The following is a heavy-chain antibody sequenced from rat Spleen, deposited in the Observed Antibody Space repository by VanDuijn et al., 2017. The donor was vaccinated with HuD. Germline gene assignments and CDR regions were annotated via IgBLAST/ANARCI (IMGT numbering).Heavy chain of an antibody. CDR2: MWSDGDT. CDR3: ARDRTYYDGNYRDY. V-gene: IGHV2-32*01. Sequence: QVQLKESGPGLVQPSQTLSLTCTVSGFSLTSNSVSWVRQPPGKGLEWMGVMWSDGDTSYNSALKSRLSISRDTSKSQVFLKMNSLQTEDTATYYCARDRTYYDGNYRDYWGQGVMVTVSS. CDR1: GFSLTSNS. J-gene: IGHJ2*01. D-gene: IGHD1-12*03.